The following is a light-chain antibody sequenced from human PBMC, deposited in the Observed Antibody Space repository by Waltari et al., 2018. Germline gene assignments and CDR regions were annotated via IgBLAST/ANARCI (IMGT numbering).Light chain of an antibody. CDR1: SSDVGGYNY. Sequence: QSALTLPRSVSGSPGQSVTFSCTGTSSDVGGYNYFSWYQQHPGKAPKRMIYDVSKRPSGVPDRFSGSKSGNTASLTISGLQAEDEADYYCCSYAGSYTLVFGGGTKLTVL. J-gene: IGLJ2*01. CDR3: CSYAGSYTLV. V-gene: IGLV2-11*01. CDR2: DVS.